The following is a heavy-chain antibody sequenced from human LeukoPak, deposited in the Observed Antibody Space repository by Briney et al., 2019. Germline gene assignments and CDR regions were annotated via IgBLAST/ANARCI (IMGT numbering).Heavy chain of an antibody. Sequence: SETLSLTCIASGGSIGGFYWSWIRQPAGKGLEWIGRVYTSGSTNYNPSLKSRVTMSVDTSKNQFSLKLTSVTAADTAVYYCARVNTQGVPSPWGQGILVTVSS. CDR1: GGSIGGFY. J-gene: IGHJ5*02. CDR2: VYTSGST. D-gene: IGHD2-15*01. CDR3: ARVNTQGVPSP. V-gene: IGHV4-4*07.